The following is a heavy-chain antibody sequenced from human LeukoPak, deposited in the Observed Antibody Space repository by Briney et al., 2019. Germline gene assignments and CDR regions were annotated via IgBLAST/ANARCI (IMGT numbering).Heavy chain of an antibody. CDR1: GGSVSSGSYY. D-gene: IGHD6-19*01. J-gene: IGHJ4*02. CDR2: IYYSGST. Sequence: PSETLSLTCTVSGGSVSSGSYYWGWIRQPPGKGLEWIGYIYYSGSTNYNPSLKSRVTISVDTSKNQFSLKLSSVTAADTAVYYCASAVAGTFDYWGQGTLVTVSS. CDR3: ASAVAGTFDY. V-gene: IGHV4-61*01.